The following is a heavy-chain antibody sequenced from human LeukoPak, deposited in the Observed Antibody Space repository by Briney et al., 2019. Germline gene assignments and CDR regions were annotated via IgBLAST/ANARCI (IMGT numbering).Heavy chain of an antibody. CDR1: GFTFDDYA. Sequence: GRSLRLSCAASGFTFDDYAMHWVRQAPGKGLEWVSGISWNSVSIGYADSVKGRFTISRDNAKNSLYLQMNSLRAEDTALYYCAKLADGGNSVGFDYWGQGTLVTVPS. J-gene: IGHJ4*02. V-gene: IGHV3-9*01. CDR3: AKLADGGNSVGFDY. CDR2: ISWNSVSI. D-gene: IGHD4-23*01.